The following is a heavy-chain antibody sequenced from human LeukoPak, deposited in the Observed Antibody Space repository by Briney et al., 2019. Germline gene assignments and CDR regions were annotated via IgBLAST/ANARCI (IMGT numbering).Heavy chain of an antibody. V-gene: IGHV1-69*06. D-gene: IGHD5-24*01. CDR2: IIPIFGTA. J-gene: IGHJ4*02. CDR3: AGELEMATITD. Sequence: SVKVSCKASGGTFSSYAISWARQAPGQGLEWMGGIIPIFGTANYAQKFQGRVTITADKSTSTAYMELSSLRSEDTAVYYCAGELEMATITDWGQGTLVTVSS. CDR1: GGTFSSYA.